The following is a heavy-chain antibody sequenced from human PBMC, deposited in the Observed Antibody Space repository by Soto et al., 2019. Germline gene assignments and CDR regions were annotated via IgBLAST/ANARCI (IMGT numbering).Heavy chain of an antibody. CDR1: GYTFNSYG. Sequence: QAQLVQSGAEVKKPGASVRVSCKAYGYTFNSYGISWVRQAPGQGLEWLGWISPYNDDTKYAQRLQGRVTMSTDTSSRTAYMHLRSLRSDDTAVYFCARGGYYDSSGSRNYHYYGMDVWGQGTTVTVSS. CDR2: ISPYNDDT. D-gene: IGHD3-22*01. J-gene: IGHJ6*02. CDR3: ARGGYYDSSGSRNYHYYGMDV. V-gene: IGHV1-18*01.